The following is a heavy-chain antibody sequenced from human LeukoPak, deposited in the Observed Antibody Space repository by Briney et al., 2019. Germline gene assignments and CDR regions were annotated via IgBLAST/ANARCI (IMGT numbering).Heavy chain of an antibody. D-gene: IGHD3-16*02. CDR3: ARDQRDYVWGSYRSPRWVYMDV. V-gene: IGHV4-34*01. Sequence: KTSETLSLTCAVYGGSFSGYYWRWIRQPPGKGLEWIGDVNHSGSTNYNPSLKSRVTISVDKSKNQFSLKLSSVTAADTAVYYCARDQRDYVWGSYRSPRWVYMDVWGKGTTVTISS. J-gene: IGHJ6*03. CDR1: GGSFSGYY. CDR2: VNHSGST.